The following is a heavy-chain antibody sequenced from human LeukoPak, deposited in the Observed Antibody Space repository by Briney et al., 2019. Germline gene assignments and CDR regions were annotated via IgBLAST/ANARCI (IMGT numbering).Heavy chain of an antibody. J-gene: IGHJ4*02. D-gene: IGHD6-13*01. V-gene: IGHV1-69*05. CDR2: MIPIFGTA. Sequence: SVSVSCTASGGTFSIYAISWVRQAPGQGVEWMGGMIPIFGTANYAQKFQGRVTITTDESTSTAYMELSSLRSEDTAAYYCARDKRGSSSWYLYYWRQGTLVTVSS. CDR1: GGTFSIYA. CDR3: ARDKRGSSSWYLYY.